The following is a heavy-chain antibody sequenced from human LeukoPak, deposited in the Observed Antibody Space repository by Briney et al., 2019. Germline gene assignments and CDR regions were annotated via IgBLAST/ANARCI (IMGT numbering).Heavy chain of an antibody. CDR1: GYTFTGYY. V-gene: IGHV1-2*06. CDR2: INPNSGGT. J-gene: IGHJ4*02. D-gene: IGHD3-3*01. CDR3: ARDEVDDFWSGYYTGGDY. Sequence: ASVKVSCKASGYTFTGYYMHWVRQAPGQGLEWMGRINPNSGGTNYAQKFQGRVTMTRDTSISTAYMELSRLRSDDTAVYYCARDEVDDFWSGYYTGGDYWGQGTLVTVSS.